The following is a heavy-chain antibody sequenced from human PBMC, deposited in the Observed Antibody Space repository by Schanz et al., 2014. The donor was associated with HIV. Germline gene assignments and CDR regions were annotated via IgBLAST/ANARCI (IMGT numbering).Heavy chain of an antibody. V-gene: IGHV3-30*03. CDR3: ARDRLHPGNGMDV. J-gene: IGHJ6*02. Sequence: QVQLVESGGGVAQPGRSLRLSCAASGFTFSTYGMHWVRQAPGKGLEWVAVISYDGRNKYYADSVKGRLTISRDNSKNTLYLQLKSLRAEDTAVYYCARDRLHPGNGMDVWGQGTTVTVSS. CDR1: GFTFSTYG. CDR2: ISYDGRNK. D-gene: IGHD4-4*01.